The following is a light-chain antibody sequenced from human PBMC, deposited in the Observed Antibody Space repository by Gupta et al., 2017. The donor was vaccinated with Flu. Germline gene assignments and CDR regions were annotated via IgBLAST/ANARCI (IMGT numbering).Light chain of an antibody. CDR3: QQHEILLSLT. CDR1: QDISNY. Sequence: DIQMTQPPSSLSASVGDRVTITCQASQDISNYLNWYKQKPGKAPKLLIYDASNWATGVPSRFSGSGYGTDFTFTISSRQPEDIAAYYCQQHEILLSLTFGQGTQVDIK. V-gene: IGKV1-33*01. J-gene: IGKJ5*01. CDR2: DAS.